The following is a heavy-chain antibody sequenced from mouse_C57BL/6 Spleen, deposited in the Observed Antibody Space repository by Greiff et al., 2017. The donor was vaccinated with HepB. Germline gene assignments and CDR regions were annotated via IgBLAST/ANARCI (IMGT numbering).Heavy chain of an antibody. CDR1: GFTFSDYG. D-gene: IGHD2-1*01. Sequence: EVMLVESGGGLVKPGGSLKLSCAASGFTFSDYGMHWVRQAPEKGLEWVAYISSGSSTIYYADTVKGRFTISRDNAKNTLFLQMTSLRSEDTAMYYCANDYGNYGGWFAYWGQGTLVTVSA. CDR2: ISSGSSTI. CDR3: ANDYGNYGGWFAY. V-gene: IGHV5-17*01. J-gene: IGHJ3*01.